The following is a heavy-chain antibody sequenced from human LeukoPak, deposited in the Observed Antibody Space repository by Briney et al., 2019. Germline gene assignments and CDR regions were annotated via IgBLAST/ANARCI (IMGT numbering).Heavy chain of an antibody. CDR1: VASISSSSYY. J-gene: IGHJ4*02. Sequence: SETLSLTCTVSVASISSSSYYWGWIRQPPGKGLEWIGSIYYSGSTYYSPSLKSRVTISVDTSKNQFSLKLSSVTAADTAVYYCARRTDYWGQGTLVTASS. CDR2: IYYSGST. CDR3: ARRTDY. V-gene: IGHV4-39*01.